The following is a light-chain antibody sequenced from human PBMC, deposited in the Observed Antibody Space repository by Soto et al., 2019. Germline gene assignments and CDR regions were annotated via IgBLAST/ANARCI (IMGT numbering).Light chain of an antibody. CDR2: EVS. J-gene: IGLJ3*02. Sequence: QSVLTQPASVPGSPGQSITISCTGTSSDVGRYNYVSWYQQHPGKAPKLMIYEVSNRPSGVSNRLSGSKSGNTASPTISGLQAEDEADYYCSSYTSSSTWVFGGGTKLTVL. CDR1: SSDVGRYNY. V-gene: IGLV2-14*01. CDR3: SSYTSSSTWV.